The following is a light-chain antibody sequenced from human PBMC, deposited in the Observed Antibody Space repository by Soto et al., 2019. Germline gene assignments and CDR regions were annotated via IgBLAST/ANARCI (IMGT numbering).Light chain of an antibody. J-gene: IGKJ2*01. CDR3: QQYGSSPYT. V-gene: IGKV3-20*01. Sequence: EIVLTQSPGTLSLSPGERATLSCRASQSVSSSYLAWNQQKPGQAPRLLIYGASSRATGIPDRFSGSGSGTDFTLTISRLEPEDFAVYYCQQYGSSPYTLGQGTKLEIQ. CDR1: QSVSSSY. CDR2: GAS.